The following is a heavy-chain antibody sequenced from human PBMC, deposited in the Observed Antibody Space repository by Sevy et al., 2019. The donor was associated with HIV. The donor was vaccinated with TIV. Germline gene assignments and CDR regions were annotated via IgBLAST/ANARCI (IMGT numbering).Heavy chain of an antibody. Sequence: ETLSLTCTVSGGSISSGSYYWSWIRQAPGKRLEWVSTLSFGCGRINHADSVQGRFTMSRDDSKKTVYLEMNSLRPEDTAVYYCAREGCTKPHDYWGQGTLVTVSS. D-gene: IGHD2-8*01. J-gene: IGHJ4*02. CDR3: AREGCTKPHDY. CDR2: LSFGCGRI. CDR1: GGSISSGSYY. V-gene: IGHV3-23*01.